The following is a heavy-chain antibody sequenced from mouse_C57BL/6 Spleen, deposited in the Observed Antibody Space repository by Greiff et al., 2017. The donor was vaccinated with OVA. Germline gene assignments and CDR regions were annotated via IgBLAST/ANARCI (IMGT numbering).Heavy chain of an antibody. CDR2: IDPSDSYT. V-gene: IGHV1-59*01. Sequence: VQLQQPGAELVRPGTSVKLSCKASGYTFTSYWMHWVKQRPGQGLEWIGVIDPSDSYTNYNQKFKGKATLTVDTSSSTAYMQLSRLTSEDSAVDYCARAYYGNYGAMDYWGQGTSVTVSS. J-gene: IGHJ4*01. D-gene: IGHD2-10*01. CDR3: ARAYYGNYGAMDY. CDR1: GYTFTSYW.